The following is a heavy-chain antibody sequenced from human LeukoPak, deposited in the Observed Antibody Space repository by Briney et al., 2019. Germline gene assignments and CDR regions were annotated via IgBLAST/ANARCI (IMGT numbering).Heavy chain of an antibody. Sequence: GGSLRLSCAASGFTFSDYEMNWVRQAPGKGLEWVSYISSSGIIIYYADSVKGRFTISRDSAKNSLYLQMNSLRAEDTAVYYCARRSEDGSKVQLWSLFDYWGQGTLVTVSS. CDR3: ARRSEDGSKVQLWSLFDY. J-gene: IGHJ4*02. CDR1: GFTFSDYE. CDR2: ISSSGIII. D-gene: IGHD5-18*01. V-gene: IGHV3-48*03.